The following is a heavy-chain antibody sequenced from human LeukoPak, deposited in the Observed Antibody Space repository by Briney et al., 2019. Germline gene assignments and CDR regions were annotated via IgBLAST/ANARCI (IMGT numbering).Heavy chain of an antibody. CDR2: IRFDGSNK. V-gene: IGHV3-30*02. J-gene: IGHJ4*02. CDR3: AKDLKHSYYFDY. Sequence: GGSLRLSCAASRFTVSSYGMHWVRQAPGKGLEWVAFIRFDGSNKYYADSVKGRFTITRDNSKNTLYVQMNSLRAEDTAVYYCAKDLKHSYYFDYWGQGTLVTVSS. CDR1: RFTVSSYG. D-gene: IGHD3-3*02.